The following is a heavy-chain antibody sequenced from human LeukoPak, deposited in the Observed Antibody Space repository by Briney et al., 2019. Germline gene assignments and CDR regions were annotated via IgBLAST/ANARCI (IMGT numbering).Heavy chain of an antibody. D-gene: IGHD3-3*01. CDR2: INPSGGST. Sequence: ASVKVSCKASGYTFTSYYMHWVRQAPGQGLEWMGIINPSGGSTSYAQKFQGRVTMTEDTSTDTAYMELSSLRSEDTAVYYCATAPKLRFLEVPGGGNFQHWGQGTLVTVSS. CDR1: GYTFTSYY. CDR3: ATAPKLRFLEVPGGGNFQH. V-gene: IGHV1-46*01. J-gene: IGHJ1*01.